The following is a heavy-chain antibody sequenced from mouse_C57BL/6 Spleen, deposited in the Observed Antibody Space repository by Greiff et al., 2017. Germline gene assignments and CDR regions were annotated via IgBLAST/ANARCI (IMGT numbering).Heavy chain of an antibody. CDR2: IYPRSGNT. D-gene: IGHD1-1*01. CDR3: ARHQFITTVVAPYWYCDV. Sequence: VQGVESGAELARPGASVKLSCKASGYTFTSYGISWVKQRTGQGLEWIGEIYPRSGNTYYNEKFKGKATLTADKSSSTAYMELRSLTSEDSAVYFCARHQFITTVVAPYWYCDVWGTGTTVTVSS. CDR1: GYTFTSYG. J-gene: IGHJ1*03. V-gene: IGHV1-81*01.